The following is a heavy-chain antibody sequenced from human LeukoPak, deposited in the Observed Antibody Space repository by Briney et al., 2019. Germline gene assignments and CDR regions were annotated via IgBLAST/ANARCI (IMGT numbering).Heavy chain of an antibody. J-gene: IGHJ4*02. CDR1: GFTFSSYS. CDR2: ISSSSSYI. CDR3: ALSSGYYSGYFDY. D-gene: IGHD3-22*01. V-gene: IGHV3-21*01. Sequence: GGSLGLSCAASGFTFSSYSMNWVRQAPGKGLEWVSSISSSSSYIYYADSVKGRFTISRDNAKNSLYLQMNSLRAEDTAVYYCALSSGYYSGYFDYWGQGTLVTVSS.